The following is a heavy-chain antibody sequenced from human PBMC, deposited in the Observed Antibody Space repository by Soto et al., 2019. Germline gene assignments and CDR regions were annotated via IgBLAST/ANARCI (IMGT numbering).Heavy chain of an antibody. CDR1: RFTFSSYG. V-gene: IGHV3-33*01. CDR2: IWHDGSNK. J-gene: IGHJ6*01. D-gene: IGHD3-10*01. CDR3: AICQGRFYGWGIYQGLEV. Sequence: PGGSLRICCEASRFTFSSYGMHWIRQDPGKGLEWVAVIWHDGSNKDYTESVKGRFTISRDNSKKTVYLQMDSLRAEDTAVYHCAICQGRFYGWGIYQGLEVWGKGTTVNVCS.